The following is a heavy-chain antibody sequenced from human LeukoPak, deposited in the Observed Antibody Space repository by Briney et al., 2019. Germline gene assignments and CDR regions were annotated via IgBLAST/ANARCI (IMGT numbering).Heavy chain of an antibody. CDR1: GFTFSSYD. V-gene: IGHV3-13*01. D-gene: IGHD3-22*01. CDR3: ARGSYDSSGYSFDY. Sequence: GGSLRLSCAASGFTFSSYDMHWVRHATGKGLEWVSAIGTAGDTYYPGSVKGRFTISRENAKNSLYLQMNSLRAGDTAVYYCARGSYDSSGYSFDYWGQGTLVTVSS. J-gene: IGHJ4*02. CDR2: IGTAGDT.